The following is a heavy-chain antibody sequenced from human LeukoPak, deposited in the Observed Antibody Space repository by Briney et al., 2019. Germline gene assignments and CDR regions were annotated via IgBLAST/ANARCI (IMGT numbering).Heavy chain of an antibody. CDR1: GGSISSSSYY. CDR3: ARGVGSRLFDY. J-gene: IGHJ4*02. V-gene: IGHV4-39*07. CDR2: IYYSGST. Sequence: PSETLSLTCTVSGGSISSSSYYWGWIRQPPGKGLEWIGSIYYSGSTYYNPSLKSRVTISVDTSKNQFSLKLSSVTAADTAVYYCARGVGSRLFDYWGQGTLVTVSS. D-gene: IGHD2-2*03.